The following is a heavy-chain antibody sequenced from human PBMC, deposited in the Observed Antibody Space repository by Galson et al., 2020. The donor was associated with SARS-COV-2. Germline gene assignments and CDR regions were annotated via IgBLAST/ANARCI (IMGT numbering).Heavy chain of an antibody. CDR2: IYYSGST. D-gene: IGHD3-10*01. J-gene: IGHJ4*02. Sequence: SETLSLTCTVSGGSISSGGYYWSWIRQHPGKGLEWIGYIYYSGSTYYNPSLKSRVTISVDTSKNQFSLKLSSVTAADTAVYYCARGRITVVRGVSMEVGVDYWGEGTLVTVSS. CDR1: GGSISSGGYY. V-gene: IGHV4-31*03. CDR3: ARGRITVVRGVSMEVGVDY.